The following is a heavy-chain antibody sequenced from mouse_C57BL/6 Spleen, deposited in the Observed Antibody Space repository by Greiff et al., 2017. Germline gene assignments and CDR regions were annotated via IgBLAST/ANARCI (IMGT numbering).Heavy chain of an antibody. J-gene: IGHJ2*01. D-gene: IGHD2-3*01. CDR2: ISNGGGST. CDR1: GFTFSDYY. CDR3: ARSLYDGYLDY. Sequence: EVKLVESGGGLVQPGGSLKLSCAASGFTFSDYYMYWVRQTPEKRLEWVAYISNGGGSTYYPDTVKGRFTISRDNAKYTLYLQMSRLKSEDTAMYYCARSLYDGYLDYWGQGTTLTVSS. V-gene: IGHV5-12*01.